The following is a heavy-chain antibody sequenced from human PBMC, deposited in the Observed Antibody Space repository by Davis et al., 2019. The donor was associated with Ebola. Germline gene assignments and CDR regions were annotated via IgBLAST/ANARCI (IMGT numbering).Heavy chain of an antibody. Sequence: SVPVPHLPSLCSFINFDLHWLRQATAKVLARMGCMNPKNGGAGIAQKFQGSVTLTRDTSISTAYMEQISLSSDDTAVYYWTRDYTADSYYSLDVWGEGTTVSVSS. CDR2: MNPKNGGA. CDR3: TRDYTADSYYSLDV. J-gene: IGHJ6*04. V-gene: IGHV1-8*01. CDR1: LCSFINFD. D-gene: IGHD3-16*01.